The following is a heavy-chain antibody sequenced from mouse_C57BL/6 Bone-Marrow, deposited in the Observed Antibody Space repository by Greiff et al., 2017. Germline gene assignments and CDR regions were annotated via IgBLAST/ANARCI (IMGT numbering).Heavy chain of an antibody. CDR1: GFTFSSYT. Sequence: EVHLVESGGGLVKPGGSLKLSCAASGFTFSSYTMSWVRQTPEKRLEWVATISGGGGNPYYPDSVKGRFTISRDNAKNTLYLQMSSLRSEDTALYYCARHGGWPWFAYWGQGTLVTVSA. CDR2: ISGGGGNP. V-gene: IGHV5-9*01. D-gene: IGHD3-3*01. CDR3: ARHGGWPWFAY. J-gene: IGHJ3*01.